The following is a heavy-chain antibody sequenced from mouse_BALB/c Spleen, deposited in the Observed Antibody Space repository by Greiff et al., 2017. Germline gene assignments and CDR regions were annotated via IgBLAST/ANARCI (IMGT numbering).Heavy chain of an antibody. CDR3: ARYDYAMDY. V-gene: IGHV5-17*02. Sequence: DVMVVESGGGLVQPGGSRKLSCAASGFTFSSFGMHWVRQAPEKGLEWVAYISSGSSTIYYADTVKGRFTISRDNPKNTLFLQMTSLRSEDTAMYYCARYDYAMDYWGQGTSVTVSS. D-gene: IGHD2-14*01. CDR1: GFTFSSFG. CDR2: ISSGSSTI. J-gene: IGHJ4*01.